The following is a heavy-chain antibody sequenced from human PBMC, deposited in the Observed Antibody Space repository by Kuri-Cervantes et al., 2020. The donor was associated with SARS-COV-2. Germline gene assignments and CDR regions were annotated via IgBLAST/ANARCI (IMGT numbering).Heavy chain of an antibody. CDR1: GYSISSGYY. J-gene: IGHJ4*02. V-gene: IGHV4-38-2*02. D-gene: IGHD3-22*01. CDR3: ARDSYYYDSKGGGLPDY. Sequence: SETLSLTCTVSGYSISSGYYWGWIRQPPGKRLEWIGYIQYTGSTNYNPSLKSRVIISLDTSKNQFSLKLSSETAADTAVYYCARDSYYYDSKGGGLPDYWGQGTLVTVSS. CDR2: IQYTGST.